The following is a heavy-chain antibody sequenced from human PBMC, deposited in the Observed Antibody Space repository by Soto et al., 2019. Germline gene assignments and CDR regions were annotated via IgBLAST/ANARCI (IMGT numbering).Heavy chain of an antibody. Sequence: QITLKESGPTLVKPTQTLTVTCTFSGFSLSTSGVGVAWLRQPPGKALEWLALIYWDTDKRYSPFLKSRLTIXKXXSENQVVLTLTNMDPVDTATYYCAHKGGRGAGMDVWGQGTMVTVSS. CDR1: GFSLSTSGVG. CDR2: IYWDTDK. V-gene: IGHV2-5*02. CDR3: AHKGGRGAGMDV. D-gene: IGHD2-15*01. J-gene: IGHJ6*02.